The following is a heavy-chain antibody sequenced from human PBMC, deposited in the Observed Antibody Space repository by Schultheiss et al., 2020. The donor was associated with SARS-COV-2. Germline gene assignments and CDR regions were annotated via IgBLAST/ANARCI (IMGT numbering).Heavy chain of an antibody. V-gene: IGHV3-23*01. CDR3: AKDSRSVPAARGYFDY. Sequence: GESLKISCAASGFTFSSYAMSWVRQAPGKGLEWVSAVSGSGSSTYYADSVKGRFTISRDNSKNTLYLQMNSLRAEDTAVYFCAKDSRSVPAARGYFDYWGQGTLVTVSS. CDR2: VSGSGSST. CDR1: GFTFSSYA. J-gene: IGHJ4*02. D-gene: IGHD2-2*01.